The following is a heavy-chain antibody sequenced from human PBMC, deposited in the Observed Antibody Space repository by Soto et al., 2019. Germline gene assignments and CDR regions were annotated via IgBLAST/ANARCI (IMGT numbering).Heavy chain of an antibody. V-gene: IGHV4-34*01. CDR2: INLSGST. J-gene: IGHJ5*02. Sequence: QVQLQQWGAGLLKPSETLSLTCAVYGGSFSGYYWSWIRQPPGMGLAWNGEINLSGSTNYNPSLKSRVTISVDTSKNQVSMKLSSVTAADTAVYYWARGSPRHSWNPRGRWFDPWGQGTMVTVSS. CDR1: GGSFSGYY. CDR3: ARGSPRHSWNPRGRWFDP. D-gene: IGHD1-20*01.